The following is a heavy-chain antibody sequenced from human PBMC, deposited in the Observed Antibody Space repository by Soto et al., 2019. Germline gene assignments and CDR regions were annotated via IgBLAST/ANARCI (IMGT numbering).Heavy chain of an antibody. V-gene: IGHV4-34*01. J-gene: IGHJ6*02. D-gene: IGHD3-16*01. CDR2: INHSGST. Sequence: PSETLSLTCAVYGGSFSGYYWSWIRQPPGKGLEWIGEINHSGSTNYNPSLKSRVTISVDTSKNQFSLKLSSVTAADTAVYYCARGRGQFGIGYYYYGMDVWGQGTTVTVSS. CDR3: ARGRGQFGIGYYYYGMDV. CDR1: GGSFSGYY.